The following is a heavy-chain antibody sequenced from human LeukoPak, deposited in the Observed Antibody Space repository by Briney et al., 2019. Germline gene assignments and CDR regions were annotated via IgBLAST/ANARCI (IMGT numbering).Heavy chain of an antibody. V-gene: IGHV4-59*01. CDR2: IYYSGST. CDR3: AGSPRVVVAATFEGWFDP. CDR1: GGSISSYY. Sequence: SETLSLTCTVSGGSISSYYWSWIRQPPGKGLEWIGYIYYSGSTNYNPSLKSRVTISVDTSKNQFSLKLSSVTAADTAVYYCAGSPRVVVAATFEGWFDPWGQGTLVTVSS. D-gene: IGHD2-15*01. J-gene: IGHJ5*02.